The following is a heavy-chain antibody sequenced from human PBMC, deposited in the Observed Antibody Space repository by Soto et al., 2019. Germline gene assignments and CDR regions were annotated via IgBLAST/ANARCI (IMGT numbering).Heavy chain of an antibody. Sequence: GGSLRLSCAGSGFTFGAYSMNWVRQAAGKGLEWIAYISYDSDTIQYADSVKGRFTISRDNAKNSLYLQMNSLRDEDTAVYYCARLYYDYVWGQGTTVTVSS. J-gene: IGHJ6*02. D-gene: IGHD3-3*01. CDR1: GFTFGAYS. V-gene: IGHV3-48*02. CDR3: ARLYYDYV. CDR2: ISYDSDTI.